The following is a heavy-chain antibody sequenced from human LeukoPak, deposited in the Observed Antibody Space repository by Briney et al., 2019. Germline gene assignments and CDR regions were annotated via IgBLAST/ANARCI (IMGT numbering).Heavy chain of an antibody. CDR3: ARGGLGIGDFDI. CDR1: GFTFSSYG. V-gene: IGHV3-33*08. CDR2: IWYDGSNK. D-gene: IGHD7-27*01. J-gene: IGHJ3*02. Sequence: PGGSLRLSCAASGFTFSSYGMHWVRQAPGKGLEWVAVIWYDGSNKYYADSVKGRFTISRDNSKNTLYLQMNSLRAEDTVVYYCARGGLGIGDFDIWGQGTMVTVSS.